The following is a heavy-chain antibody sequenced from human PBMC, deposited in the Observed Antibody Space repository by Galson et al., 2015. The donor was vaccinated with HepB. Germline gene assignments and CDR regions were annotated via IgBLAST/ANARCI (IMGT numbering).Heavy chain of an antibody. Sequence: SLRLSCAASGFTFSDYYMSWIRQAPGKGLEWVSYISSSSSYTNYADSVKGRFTISRDNAKNSLYLQMNSLRAEDTAVYYCARDIPPLYGEGGDYYFDYWGQGTLVTVSS. J-gene: IGHJ4*02. V-gene: IGHV3-11*06. CDR1: GFTFSDYY. CDR2: ISSSSSYT. D-gene: IGHD4-17*01. CDR3: ARDIPPLYGEGGDYYFDY.